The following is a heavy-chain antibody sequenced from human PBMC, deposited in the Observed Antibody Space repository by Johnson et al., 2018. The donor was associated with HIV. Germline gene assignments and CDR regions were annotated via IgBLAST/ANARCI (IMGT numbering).Heavy chain of an antibody. CDR1: GFTFSNAW. D-gene: IGHD6-19*01. CDR2: TRKKVNSYTT. CDR3: TRDFSSGWYSARVAFDI. V-gene: IGHV3-72*01. J-gene: IGHJ3*02. Sequence: VQLVESGGGLVKPGGSLRLSCAASGFTFSNAWMSWVRQAPGKGLEWVGRTRKKVNSYTTEYAASVKGRFTISRDDSKSIAYLQMNSLKTEDTAVYYCTRDFSSGWYSARVAFDIWGQGTRVTVSS.